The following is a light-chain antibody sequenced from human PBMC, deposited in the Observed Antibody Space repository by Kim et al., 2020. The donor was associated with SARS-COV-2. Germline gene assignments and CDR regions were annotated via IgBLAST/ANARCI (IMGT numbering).Light chain of an antibody. J-gene: IGLJ2*01. CDR1: RSGFGGFNA. V-gene: IGLV2-8*01. Sequence: CTGTRSGFGGFNAIPAQTQYQGEASRLLIYQVSKRPSGVPDRFSDSKAGNAASQTVSGLQAEDEADYYFSSYAGSNNLVFGGGTQLTVL. CDR3: SSYAGSNNLV. CDR2: QVS.